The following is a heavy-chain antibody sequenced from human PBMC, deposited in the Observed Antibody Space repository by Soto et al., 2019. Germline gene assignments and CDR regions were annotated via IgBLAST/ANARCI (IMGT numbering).Heavy chain of an antibody. Sequence: EVQLLESGGGLVQPGGSLRLSWAASGFTFSSYAMSWVRQAPGKGLDCVSAISGSGGSTYYAVSVKGRLSISRDNSQKKPYLQMNRLRAADSPVYYCAKEFGVAAAAGDWFDPWGQGTLVTVSS. V-gene: IGHV3-23*01. CDR3: AKEFGVAAAAGDWFDP. J-gene: IGHJ5*02. D-gene: IGHD6-13*01. CDR2: ISGSGGST. CDR1: GFTFSSYA.